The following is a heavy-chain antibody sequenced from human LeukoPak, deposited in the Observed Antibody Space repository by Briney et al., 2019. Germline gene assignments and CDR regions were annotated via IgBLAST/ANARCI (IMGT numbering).Heavy chain of an antibody. V-gene: IGHV3-30-3*01. J-gene: IGHJ5*02. CDR1: GFTFSSYA. D-gene: IGHD5-18*01. CDR2: ISYDGSNK. Sequence: PGGSLRLSCAASGFTFSSYAMHWVRQAPGKGLEWVAVISYDGSNKYYADSVKGRFTISRDNSKNTLYLQMNSLRAEDTAVYYCARAGYSYGVENNWFDPWGQGTLLTVSS. CDR3: ARAGYSYGVENNWFDP.